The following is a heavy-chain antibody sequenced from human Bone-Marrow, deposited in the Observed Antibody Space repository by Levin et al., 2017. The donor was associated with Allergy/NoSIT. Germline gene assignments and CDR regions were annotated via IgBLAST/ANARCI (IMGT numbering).Heavy chain of an antibody. J-gene: IGHJ5*02. CDR3: ARRNVLAPGEDWFDP. D-gene: IGHD7-27*01. CDR1: DVSISSSNW. V-gene: IGHV4-4*02. CDR2: IYHSGGT. Sequence: TSETLSLTCGVSDVSISSSNWWTWVRQPPGKGLEWIGEIYHSGGTNYNPSLKSRVTISVEKSKNQFSLKLSPVTAADTAVYYCARRNVLAPGEDWFDPWGQGTLVTVSS.